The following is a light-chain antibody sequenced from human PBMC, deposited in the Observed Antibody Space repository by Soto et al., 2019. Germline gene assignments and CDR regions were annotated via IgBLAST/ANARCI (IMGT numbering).Light chain of an antibody. CDR2: EVS. V-gene: IGLV2-14*01. Sequence: QSALTQPASVSGSPGQSITISCTGTSDDVGAYNYVSWYQQHPGKAPRLMIYEVSNRPSGVSNRFSGSKSDNTASLTISGLQAEDEADYYYSSYRSSNTLYVFGTGTKVTVL. CDR1: SDDVGAYNY. J-gene: IGLJ1*01. CDR3: SSYRSSNTLYV.